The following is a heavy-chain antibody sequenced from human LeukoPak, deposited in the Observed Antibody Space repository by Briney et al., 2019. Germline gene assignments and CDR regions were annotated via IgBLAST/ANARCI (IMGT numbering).Heavy chain of an antibody. CDR1: GFTFSSYA. J-gene: IGHJ4*02. CDR2: ISGSGGST. V-gene: IGHV3-23*01. CDR3: AKHYLNLFQNHDY. Sequence: GGSLRLSCAASGFTFSSYAMSWVRQAPGKGQEWVSAISGSGGSTYYADSVKGRFTISRDNSKNTLYLQMNSLRAEDTAVYYCAKHYLNLFQNHDYWGQGTLVTVSS. D-gene: IGHD1-14*01.